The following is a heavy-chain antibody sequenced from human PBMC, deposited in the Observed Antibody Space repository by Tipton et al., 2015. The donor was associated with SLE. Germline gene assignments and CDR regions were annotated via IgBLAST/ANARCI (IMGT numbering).Heavy chain of an antibody. V-gene: IGHV4-34*09. CDR2: INHSGSA. Sequence: TLSLTCAVYGGSFSGYYWSWIRQPPGKGLEWIGDINHSGSANYNPSLKSRVTISIDASKNQFSLKLSSVSAADTAVYSCARGEDPDPFDSWGRGTMVTVSS. CDR3: ARGEDPDPFDS. CDR1: GGSFSGYY. J-gene: IGHJ3*02.